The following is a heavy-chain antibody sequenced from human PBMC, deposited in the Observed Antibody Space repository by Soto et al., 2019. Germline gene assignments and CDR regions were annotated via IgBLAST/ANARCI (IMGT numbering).Heavy chain of an antibody. Sequence: EVQLVESGGGLVQPGGSLRLSCAGSGFTFSNYWMHWVRQAPGKGLEWVSRIDHDGPTDYAGSVRGRFTISTDNAENTLYLQMNSLRPEDRAVYYCVRDSHGDYWGQGTLVTVSS. J-gene: IGHJ4*02. CDR3: VRDSHGDY. CDR2: IDHDGPT. V-gene: IGHV3-74*01. CDR1: GFTFSNYW.